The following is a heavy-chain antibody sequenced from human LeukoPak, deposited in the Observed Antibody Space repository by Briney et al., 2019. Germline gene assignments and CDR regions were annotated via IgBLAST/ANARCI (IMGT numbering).Heavy chain of an antibody. Sequence: GRSLRLSCAASGFTFSSYAMHWVRQAPGKGLEWVAVVSYDGSNKYYADSVKGRFTISRDNSKNTLYLQMNGLRAEDTAVYYCARIYSSGLDYWGQGTLLAVSS. CDR3: ARIYSSGLDY. CDR2: VSYDGSNK. J-gene: IGHJ4*02. CDR1: GFTFSSYA. D-gene: IGHD6-19*01. V-gene: IGHV3-30-3*01.